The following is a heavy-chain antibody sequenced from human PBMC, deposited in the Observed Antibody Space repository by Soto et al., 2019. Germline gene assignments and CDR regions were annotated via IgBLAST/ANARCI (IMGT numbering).Heavy chain of an antibody. Sequence: GGSLRLSCAASGFTFSDYYMSWIRQAPGKGLEWVSYISSSGSTIYYADSVKGRFTISRDNAKNSLYLQMNSLRAEDTAVYYCARDFLGIAARPRGFDYWGQGTLVTVSS. CDR2: ISSSGSTI. V-gene: IGHV3-11*01. D-gene: IGHD6-6*01. J-gene: IGHJ4*02. CDR3: ARDFLGIAARPRGFDY. CDR1: GFTFSDYY.